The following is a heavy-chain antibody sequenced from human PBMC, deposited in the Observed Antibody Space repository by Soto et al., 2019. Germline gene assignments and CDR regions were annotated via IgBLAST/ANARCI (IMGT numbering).Heavy chain of an antibody. D-gene: IGHD2-15*01. Sequence: LSLTCSVSGGSIKSGDHYWSWIRQPPGKGLEWIGYIYYRGSTYYNPSLKSRVIISVDTSKNQFSLNLTSLTAADTAVYFCARDLVACAFDEVCHYYGMDVWGQGTKVTVYS. CDR3: ARDLVACAFDEVCHYYGMDV. CDR1: GGSIKSGDHY. V-gene: IGHV4-30-4*01. CDR2: IYYRGST. J-gene: IGHJ6*02.